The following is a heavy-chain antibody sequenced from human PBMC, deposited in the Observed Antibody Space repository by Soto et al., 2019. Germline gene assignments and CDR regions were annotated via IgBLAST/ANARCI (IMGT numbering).Heavy chain of an antibody. V-gene: IGHV5-10-1*01. J-gene: IGHJ6*02. CDR2: IDPSDSYT. CDR1: VYSFTSYW. CDR3: ARQPDDSYGSGSYYYGMEV. D-gene: IGHD3-10*01. Sequence: GESLKSSCERSVYSFTSYWMIWVLQIPVKVLDWMGRIDPSDSYTNYSPSFQGHVTISADKSISTAYLQWSSLKASDTAMYYCARQPDDSYGSGSYYYGMEVWGQGTTVTVSS.